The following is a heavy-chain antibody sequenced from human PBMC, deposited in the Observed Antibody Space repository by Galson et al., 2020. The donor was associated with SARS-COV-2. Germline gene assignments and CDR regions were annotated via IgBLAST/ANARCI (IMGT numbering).Heavy chain of an antibody. V-gene: IGHV3-48*04. CDR2: TI. Sequence: TIYYADSVKGRFTISRDNAKNSLYLQMNSLRAEDTAVYYCARATYYYDSSGYYPYYDYGMDVWGQGTTVTVSS. J-gene: IGHJ6*02. CDR3: ARATYYYDSSGYYPYYDYGMDV. D-gene: IGHD3-22*01.